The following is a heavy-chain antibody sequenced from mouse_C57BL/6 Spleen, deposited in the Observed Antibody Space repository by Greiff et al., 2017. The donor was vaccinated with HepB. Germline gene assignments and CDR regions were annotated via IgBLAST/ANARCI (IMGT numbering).Heavy chain of an antibody. Sequence: EVQLQQSGPELVKPGASVKISCKASGYSFTGYYMHWVKQSSEKSLEWIGEINPSTGGTSYNQKFKGKATLTVDKSSSTAYMQLKSLTSEDSAVYYCASGGGYGNLDYWGQGTTLTVSS. CDR2: INPSTGGT. D-gene: IGHD2-1*01. CDR3: ASGGGYGNLDY. J-gene: IGHJ2*01. V-gene: IGHV1-43*01. CDR1: GYSFTGYY.